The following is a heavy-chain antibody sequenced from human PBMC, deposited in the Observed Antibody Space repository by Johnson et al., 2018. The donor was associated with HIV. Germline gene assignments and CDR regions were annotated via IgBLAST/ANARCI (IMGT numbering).Heavy chain of an antibody. V-gene: IGHV3-74*01. CDR2: INSDGSST. Sequence: MQLVESGGGLIQPGGSLRLSCAASGFTVSSNYMSWVRQAPGKGLVWVSRINSDGSSTTYADSVKGRFTISRDNAKNTLYLQMNSLRAEDTAVYYCAREDQDAFDIWGQGTMVTVSS. CDR3: AREDQDAFDI. CDR1: GFTVSSNY. J-gene: IGHJ3*02.